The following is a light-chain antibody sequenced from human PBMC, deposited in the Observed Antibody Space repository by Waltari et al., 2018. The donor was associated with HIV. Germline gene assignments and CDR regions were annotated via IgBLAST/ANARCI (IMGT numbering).Light chain of an antibody. V-gene: IGKV1-5*03. CDR1: QNIGYW. Sequence: DIQMTQSPSTLSASVGDRVTITCRASQNIGYWLAWYQQKPVKAPNLLIYKAPNLESGVPSRFSGSGSGTEFTLTISSLQPDDFATYFCQQYSSYSWTFGQGTKVEIK. CDR3: QQYSSYSWT. J-gene: IGKJ1*01. CDR2: KAP.